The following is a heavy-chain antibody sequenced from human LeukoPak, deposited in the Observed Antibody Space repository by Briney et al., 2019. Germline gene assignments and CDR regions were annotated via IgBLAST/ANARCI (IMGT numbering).Heavy chain of an antibody. CDR3: ARTHNSIMTTYNDH. CDR2: IYAGESDT. J-gene: IGHJ4*02. CDR1: GYIFTNFW. D-gene: IGHD3-16*01. V-gene: IGHV5-51*01. Sequence: GESLTISCKGSGYIFTNFWIGWVRQMPGKGLEWIGIIYAGESDTRYSPTFQGQVSMSVDRSISTAYLQWSSLKTSDTAIYYCARTHNSIMTTYNDHWGQGTLVTVSS.